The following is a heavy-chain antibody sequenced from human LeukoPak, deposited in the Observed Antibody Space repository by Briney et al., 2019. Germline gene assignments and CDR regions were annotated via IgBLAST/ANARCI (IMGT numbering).Heavy chain of an antibody. D-gene: IGHD4-17*01. J-gene: IGHJ5*02. V-gene: IGHV4-34*01. CDR1: GGSFSGYY. CDR2: INHSGST. CDR3: ARGGLMTTVTTSLGNWFDP. Sequence: SETLSLTCAVYGGSFSGYYWSWIRQPPGKGLEWIGKINHSGSTNYNPSLKSRVTISVDTSKNQFSLKLSSVTAADTAVYYCARGGLMTTVTTSLGNWFDPWGQGTLVTVSS.